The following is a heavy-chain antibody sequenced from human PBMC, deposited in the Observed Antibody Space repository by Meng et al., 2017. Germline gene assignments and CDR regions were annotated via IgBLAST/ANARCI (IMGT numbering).Heavy chain of an antibody. CDR2: ISYDGSNK. CDR1: GFTFSSYA. Sequence: QGHLVESGGGVVQPGRSLRLSFAASGFTFSSYAMHWVRQAPGKGLEWVAVISYDGSNKYYADSVKGRFTISRDNSKNTLYLQMNSLRAEDTAVYYCARDGAAGIAVAGTLAYWGQGTLVTVSS. D-gene: IGHD6-19*01. J-gene: IGHJ4*02. CDR3: ARDGAAGIAVAGTLAY. V-gene: IGHV3-30*01.